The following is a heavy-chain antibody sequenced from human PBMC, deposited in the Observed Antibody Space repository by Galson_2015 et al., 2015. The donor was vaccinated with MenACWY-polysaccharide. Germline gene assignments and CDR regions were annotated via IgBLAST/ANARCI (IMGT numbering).Heavy chain of an antibody. CDR2: MKPNSGNT. Sequence: SVKVSCKASGYTFSSYDINWVRQATGQRLERMGWMKPNSGNTGYAEKFQGRVTMTRNTSISTAHMELSSLTSEDTAVYYCARGRRDTAVAAPAAVLLDYWGQGILVTVSS. V-gene: IGHV1-8*01. CDR1: GYTFSSYD. D-gene: IGHD6-19*01. J-gene: IGHJ4*02. CDR3: ARGRRDTAVAAPAAVLLDY.